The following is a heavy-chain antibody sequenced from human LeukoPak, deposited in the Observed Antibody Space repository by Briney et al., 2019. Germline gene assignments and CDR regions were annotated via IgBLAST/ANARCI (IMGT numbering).Heavy chain of an antibody. V-gene: IGHV3-48*03. D-gene: IGHD3-16*01. CDR2: ISGSGDTI. CDR1: AFTFKNYA. J-gene: IGHJ4*02. Sequence: GGSLRLSCAASAFTFKNYAMSWVRQAPGKGLEWLSYISGSGDTIYYAESVKGRFTISRDNAKNSLYLQMSSLRAEDTAVYYCVSAYGGLLDYWGQGTLVTVSS. CDR3: VSAYGGLLDY.